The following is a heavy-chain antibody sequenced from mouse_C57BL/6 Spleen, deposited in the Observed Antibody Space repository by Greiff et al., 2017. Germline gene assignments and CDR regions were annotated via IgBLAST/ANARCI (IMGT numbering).Heavy chain of an antibody. CDR1: GYTFTSYW. V-gene: IGHV1-74*01. CDR2: IHPSDSDT. CDR3: AMGYSNYEDYAMDY. D-gene: IGHD2-5*01. J-gene: IGHJ4*01. Sequence: QVQLQQPGAELVKPGASVKVSCKASGYTFTSYWMHWVKQRPGQGLEWIGRIHPSDSDTNYNQKFKGKATLTVDKSSSTAYMQLSSLTSEDSAVYYCAMGYSNYEDYAMDYWGQGTSVTVSS.